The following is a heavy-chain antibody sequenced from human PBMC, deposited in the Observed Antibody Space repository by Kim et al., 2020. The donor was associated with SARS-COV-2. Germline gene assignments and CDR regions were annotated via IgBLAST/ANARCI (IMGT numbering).Heavy chain of an antibody. CDR1: GFTVSSNY. CDR3: ASSSRYYGSWVDGMDV. J-gene: IGHJ6*02. D-gene: IGHD3-10*01. CDR2: IYSGGST. V-gene: IGHV3-53*01. Sequence: GGSLRLSCAASGFTVSSNYMSWVRQAPGKGLEWVSVIYSGGSTYYADSVKGRFTISRDNSKNTLYLQMNSLRAEDTAVYYCASSSRYYGSWVDGMDVWGQGTTVTVSS.